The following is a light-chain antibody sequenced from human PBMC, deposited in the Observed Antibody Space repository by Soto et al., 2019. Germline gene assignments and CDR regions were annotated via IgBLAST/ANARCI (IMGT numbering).Light chain of an antibody. CDR3: MQAVQTPWT. Sequence: DIVMTQSPLSLPVTPGEPASISCRSSQSLLHSNGYNYLDWYLQKPGQSPQLLIYLGSNRASGVXDXXSGSGSGTDFTLKISRVEAEDVGVYYCMQAVQTPWTFGQGTKVEIK. CDR2: LGS. CDR1: QSLLHSNGYNY. V-gene: IGKV2-28*01. J-gene: IGKJ1*01.